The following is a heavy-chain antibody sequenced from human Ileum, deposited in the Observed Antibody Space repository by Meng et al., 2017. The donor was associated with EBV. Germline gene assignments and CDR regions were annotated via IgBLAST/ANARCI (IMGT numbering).Heavy chain of an antibody. J-gene: IGHJ4*02. D-gene: IGHD2-15*01. CDR2: IYYSGST. Sequence: QVQLQESGPGLVKPSGTLSLPRTVPGGSISSYYWSWIRQPPGKGLEWIGYIYYSGSTNYNPSLKSRVTISVDTSKNQFSLNLSSVTAADTAVYYCARGGWSLDYWGQGTLVTVSS. CDR1: GGSISSYY. CDR3: ARGGWSLDY. V-gene: IGHV4-59*08.